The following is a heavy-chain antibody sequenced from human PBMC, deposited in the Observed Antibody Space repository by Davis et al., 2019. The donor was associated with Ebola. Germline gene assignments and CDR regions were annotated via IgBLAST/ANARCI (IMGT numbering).Heavy chain of an antibody. CDR3: ARDPTAIVLMAMDV. CDR1: GFTFGHYA. CDR2: IGWNSGNI. V-gene: IGHV3-9*01. J-gene: IGHJ6*03. D-gene: IGHD2-8*01. Sequence: GGSLRLSCAASGFTFGHYAMHWVRQAPGKGLEWVSGIGWNSGNIGYAGSVKGRFTISRDNAKNSLYLQMNSLRAEDTAVYYCARDPTAIVLMAMDVWGKGTTVTVSS.